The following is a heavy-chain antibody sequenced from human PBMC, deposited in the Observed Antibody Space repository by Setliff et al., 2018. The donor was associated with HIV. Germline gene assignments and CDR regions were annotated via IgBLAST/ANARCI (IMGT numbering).Heavy chain of an antibody. CDR2: ISYSGTT. V-gene: IGHV4-39*01. Sequence: PSETLSLTCSVSGGSVNSYHWGWIRQPPGKRLEWIGTISYSGTTYYNPSLRSRVTIFVDTSNNRFFLEMTSVTAADTAVYYCARLSSAGLFDYWGRGTLVTVSS. CDR3: ARLSSAGLFDY. D-gene: IGHD6-19*01. CDR1: GGSVNSYH. J-gene: IGHJ4*02.